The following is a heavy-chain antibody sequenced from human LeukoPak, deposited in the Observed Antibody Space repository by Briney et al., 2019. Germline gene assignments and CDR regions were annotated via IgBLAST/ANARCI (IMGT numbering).Heavy chain of an antibody. J-gene: IGHJ4*02. V-gene: IGHV3-53*01. Sequence: GGSLRLSCAASGFTVSSNFMSWVRQAPGKGPEWVSVIYSGGTTYYADSVKGRFTISRDNSKNTLYLQMNSLRVEDTAIYYCARGAIGNWGQGTLVTVSS. CDR1: GFTVSSNF. D-gene: IGHD1-26*01. CDR2: IYSGGTT. CDR3: ARGAIGN.